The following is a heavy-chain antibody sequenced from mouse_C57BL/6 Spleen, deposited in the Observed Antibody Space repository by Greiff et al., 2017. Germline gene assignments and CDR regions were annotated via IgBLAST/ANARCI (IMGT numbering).Heavy chain of an antibody. D-gene: IGHD4-1*01. CDR1: GYSFTSYY. J-gene: IGHJ2*01. CDR2: IYPGSGNT. CDR3: ADGTGYFDY. Sequence: QVQLQQSGPELVKPGASVKISCKASGYSFTSYYIHWVKQRPGQGLEWIGWIYPGSGNTKYTEKFKGKATLTADTSSSTASMQLSSLTSEDSAVYYCADGTGYFDYWGQGTTLTVSS. V-gene: IGHV1-66*01.